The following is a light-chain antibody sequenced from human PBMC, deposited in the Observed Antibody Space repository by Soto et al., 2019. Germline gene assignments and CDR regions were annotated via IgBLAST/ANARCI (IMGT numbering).Light chain of an antibody. CDR2: GAS. J-gene: IGKJ1*01. V-gene: IGKV3-15*01. CDR3: QQYYNWPPTWT. CDR1: QSVSSN. Sequence: EIVMTQSPATLSVSPGERATLSCRASQSVSSNLAWYQQRPGQAPRLLIFGASARPTGIPARISGSGSGTEFTLTISSLRSEDFAVYFCQQYYNWPPTWTFGQGTKVDI.